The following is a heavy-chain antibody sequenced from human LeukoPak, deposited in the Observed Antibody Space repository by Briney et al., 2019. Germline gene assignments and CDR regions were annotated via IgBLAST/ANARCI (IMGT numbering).Heavy chain of an antibody. D-gene: IGHD6-13*01. J-gene: IGHJ5*02. CDR1: GGTFSSYA. Sequence: GSSVKVSCKASGGTFSSYAISWVRQAPGQGLEWMGRIIPILGIANYAQKFQGRVTITADKSTSTAYMELSSLRSEDTAVYYCARALSHRGGGQRLVRWFDPWGQGTLVTVSS. CDR3: ARALSHRGGGQRLVRWFDP. CDR2: IIPILGIA. V-gene: IGHV1-69*04.